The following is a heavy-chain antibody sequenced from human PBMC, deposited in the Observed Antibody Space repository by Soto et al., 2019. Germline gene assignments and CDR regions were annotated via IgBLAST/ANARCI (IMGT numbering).Heavy chain of an antibody. CDR3: ARGTAAARRWGWFDP. J-gene: IGHJ5*02. Sequence: ASVKVSCKASGGTFSSYAISWVRQAPGQGLEWMGGIIPIFGTANYAQKFQGRVTITADESTSTAYMELSSLRSEDTAVYYCARGTAAARRWGWFDPWGQGTLVTVSS. CDR2: IIPIFGTA. V-gene: IGHV1-69*13. D-gene: IGHD6-13*01. CDR1: GGTFSSYA.